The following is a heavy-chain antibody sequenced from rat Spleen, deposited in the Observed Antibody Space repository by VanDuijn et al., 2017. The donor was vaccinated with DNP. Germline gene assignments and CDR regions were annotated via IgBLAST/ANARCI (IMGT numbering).Heavy chain of an antibody. CDR1: GFTFSDYN. J-gene: IGHJ1*01. CDR3: ATHPLITTTDWYFDF. D-gene: IGHD1-10*01. Sequence: EVQLVESGGGLVQPGRSMKLSCAASGFTFSDYNMAWVRQAPKKGLEWVATIIYDGSRTYYRDSVKGRFTISRDNAKSTLYLQMDSLRSEDTATYYCATHPLITTTDWYFDFWGPGTMVTVSS. CDR2: IIYDGSRT. V-gene: IGHV5S10*01.